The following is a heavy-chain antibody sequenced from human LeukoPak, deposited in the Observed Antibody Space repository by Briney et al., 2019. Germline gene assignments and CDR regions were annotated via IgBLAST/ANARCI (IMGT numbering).Heavy chain of an antibody. CDR1: GGSISSGGYY. CDR2: IYHSGST. V-gene: IGHV4-30-2*01. D-gene: IGHD4-17*01. Sequence: PSETLSLTCTVSGGSISSGGYYWSWIRQPPGKGLEWIGYIYHSGSTYYNPSLKSRVTISVDTSKNQFSLKLSSVTAADTAVYYCARHTVTDNWFDPWGQGTLVTVSS. J-gene: IGHJ5*02. CDR3: ARHTVTDNWFDP.